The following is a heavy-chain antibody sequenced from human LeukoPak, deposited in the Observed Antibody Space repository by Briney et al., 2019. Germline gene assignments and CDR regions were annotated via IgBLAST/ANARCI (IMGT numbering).Heavy chain of an antibody. J-gene: IGHJ4*02. V-gene: IGHV4-61*02. D-gene: IGHD2-2*01. CDR3: ARWGRYSSSPIDY. CDR1: GRSISSGSYY. Sequence: SQTLSLTCTVSGRSISSGSYYWNWIRQPAGKGLEWIGRIYTSGSTNYNPSLKSRVTISVDTSKNQFSLKLSSVTAADTAVYYCARWGRYSSSPIDYWGQGTLVTVSS. CDR2: IYTSGST.